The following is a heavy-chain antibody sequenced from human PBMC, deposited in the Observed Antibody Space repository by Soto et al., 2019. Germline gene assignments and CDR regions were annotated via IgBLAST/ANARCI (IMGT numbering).Heavy chain of an antibody. CDR3: SRGGDVVLVTAPLDY. V-gene: IGHV1-46*03. CDR1: GYTFTNYY. CDR2: IKCSGGET. Sequence: QVQLVQSGAEVKKPGASVKVACRTSGYTFTNYYMHWVRQAPGQGLEWMGIIKCSGGETTYAQTFLVRFTMTRDRSTSTVYMDLSSLSAEDTAVYYCSRGGDVVLVTAPLDYWGQGTLVTVSS. D-gene: IGHD2-21*02. J-gene: IGHJ4*02.